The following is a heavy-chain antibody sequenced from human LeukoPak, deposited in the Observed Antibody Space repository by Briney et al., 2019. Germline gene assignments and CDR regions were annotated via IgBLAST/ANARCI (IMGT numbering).Heavy chain of an antibody. V-gene: IGHV1-2*06. Sequence: ASVKVCCKGSGYTFTGYYIHWVRQAPGQGLEWMGRINPNSGGTNFARKFQGRVTMTRDMFISTVYLELNRLRSDDTAMYYCAREGLRDYVMTGADYWGQGTLVTVSS. J-gene: IGHJ4*02. CDR1: GYTFTGYY. D-gene: IGHD4-17*01. CDR2: INPNSGGT. CDR3: AREGLRDYVMTGADY.